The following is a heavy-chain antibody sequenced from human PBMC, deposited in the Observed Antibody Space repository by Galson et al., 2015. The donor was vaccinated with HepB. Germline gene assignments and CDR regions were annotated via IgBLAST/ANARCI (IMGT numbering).Heavy chain of an antibody. CDR3: ARDLRGSGWYVDY. CDR2: IKKDGSEK. D-gene: IGHD6-19*01. V-gene: IGHV3-7*01. Sequence: SLRLSCAASGFSFSSYWMGWVRQAPGKGLERVASIKKDGSEKYYVDSVKGRFTIFRDNAKNSLYLQMNSLRAEDTAVYYCARDLRGSGWYVDYWGQGTLVTVSS. J-gene: IGHJ4*02. CDR1: GFSFSSYW.